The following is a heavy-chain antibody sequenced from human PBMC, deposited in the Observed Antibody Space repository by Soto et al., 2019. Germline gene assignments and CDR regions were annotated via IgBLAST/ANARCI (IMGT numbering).Heavy chain of an antibody. CDR2: ISYDGSNK. CDR1: GFTFSSYA. CDR3: AIFPGSSAHLGDFVI. D-gene: IGHD6-19*01. Sequence: PGGSLRLSCAASGFTFSSYAMSWVRQAPGKGLEWVAVISYDGSNKYYADSVKGRFTISRDNSKNTLYLQMNSLRAEDTAVYYCAIFPGSSAHLGDFVIWGQATMVPV. V-gene: IGHV3-30-3*01. J-gene: IGHJ3*02.